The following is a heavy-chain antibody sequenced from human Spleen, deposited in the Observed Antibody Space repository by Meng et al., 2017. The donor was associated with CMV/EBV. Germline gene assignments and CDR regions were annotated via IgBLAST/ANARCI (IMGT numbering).Heavy chain of an antibody. J-gene: IGHJ6*02. CDR1: GFTFSSYA. CDR2: ISGSGGST. Sequence: GESLKISCAASGFTFSSYAMSWVRQAPGKGLEWVSAISGSGGSTYYADSVKGRFTISRDNIKNTLDLQMSSLSAEDTAVYYCARDSDVVPAAIPGVDVWGQGTTVTVSS. D-gene: IGHD2-2*01. CDR3: ARDSDVVPAAIPGVDV. V-gene: IGHV3-23*01.